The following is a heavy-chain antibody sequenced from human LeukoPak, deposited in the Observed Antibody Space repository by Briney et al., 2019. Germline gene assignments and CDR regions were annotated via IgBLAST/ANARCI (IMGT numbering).Heavy chain of an antibody. CDR2: IWYDGSNK. D-gene: IGHD4-11*01. CDR3: AKTMMDLSNYPYFDY. Sequence: GGSLRLSCAASGFTFSSYGMHWVRQAPGKGLEWVAVIWYDGSNKYYADSVKGRFTISRDNSKNTLYLQMNSLRAEDTAVYYCAKTMMDLSNYPYFDYWGQGTLVTVSS. J-gene: IGHJ4*02. CDR1: GFTFSSYG. V-gene: IGHV3-30*02.